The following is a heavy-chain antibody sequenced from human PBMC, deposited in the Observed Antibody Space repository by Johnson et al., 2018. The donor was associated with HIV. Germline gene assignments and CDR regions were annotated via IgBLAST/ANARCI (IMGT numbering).Heavy chain of an antibody. CDR1: GFTFSNYA. V-gene: IGHV3-30*19. CDR2: IWYDGSNK. CDR3: ARDRRITIFGSGRAVQSNDAFDI. D-gene: IGHD3-3*01. J-gene: IGHJ3*02. Sequence: QVQLVESGGGVVQPGRSLRLSCAASGFTFSNYAMHWVRQAQGKGLEWVAVIWYDGSNKYYADSVKGRFTISRDNSKNTLYLQMNSLRAEDTAVYYCARDRRITIFGSGRAVQSNDAFDIWGQGTMVTVSS.